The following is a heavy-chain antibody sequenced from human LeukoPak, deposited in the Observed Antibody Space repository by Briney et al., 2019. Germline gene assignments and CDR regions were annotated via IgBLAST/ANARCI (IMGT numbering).Heavy chain of an antibody. CDR2: TYYRSKWYN. CDR3: ARGGAYGDYPADAFDI. D-gene: IGHD4-17*01. CDR1: GDSFSSNSAT. J-gene: IGHJ3*02. Sequence: SQTLSLTCAISGDSFSSNSATWNWIRQSPSRGLEWLGRTYYRSKWYNDYAVSVKSRITINPDTSKNQFSLQLNSVTPEDTALYYCARGGAYGDYPADAFDIWGQGTMVTVSS. V-gene: IGHV6-1*01.